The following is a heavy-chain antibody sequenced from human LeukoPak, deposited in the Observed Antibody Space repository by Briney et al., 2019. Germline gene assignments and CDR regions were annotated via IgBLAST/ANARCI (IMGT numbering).Heavy chain of an antibody. CDR3: ARTIATAGIGVSFPGYMDV. Sequence: GASVKVSCKASGYTFTSYGISWVRQAPGQGLEWMGWISPYNGKPNYAQRLQGRISLTTDTSTRTAYMELRSLRSDDTAVYYCARTIATAGIGVSFPGYMDVWGKGTTVTISS. J-gene: IGHJ6*03. V-gene: IGHV1-18*01. CDR2: ISPYNGKP. D-gene: IGHD2-21*02. CDR1: GYTFTSYG.